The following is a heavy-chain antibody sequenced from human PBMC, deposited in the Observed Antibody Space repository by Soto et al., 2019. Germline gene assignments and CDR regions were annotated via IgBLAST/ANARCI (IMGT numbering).Heavy chain of an antibody. Sequence: PGGSLRLSCAASGFTFSSYWMSWVRQAPGKGLEWVANIKQDGSEKYYVDSVKGRFTISRDNAKNSLYLQMNSLRAEDTAVYYCARADSSGYYYYYGMDVWGQGTTVTVS. CDR3: ARADSSGYYYYYGMDV. D-gene: IGHD3-22*01. CDR2: IKQDGSEK. CDR1: GFTFSSYW. J-gene: IGHJ6*02. V-gene: IGHV3-7*03.